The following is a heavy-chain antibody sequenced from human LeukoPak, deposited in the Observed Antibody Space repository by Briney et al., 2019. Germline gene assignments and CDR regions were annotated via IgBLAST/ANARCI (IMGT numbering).Heavy chain of an antibody. V-gene: IGHV1-18*01. CDR1: GYTFTSYG. D-gene: IGHD3-10*01. Sequence: GASVKVSCKASGYTFTSYGISWVRQAPGQGLEWMGWISAYNGNTNYAQKLQGRVTMTTDTSTSTAYMELRSLRSDDTAVYYCARARDVLLWFGATPGWFDPWGQGTLVTVPS. J-gene: IGHJ5*02. CDR3: ARARDVLLWFGATPGWFDP. CDR2: ISAYNGNT.